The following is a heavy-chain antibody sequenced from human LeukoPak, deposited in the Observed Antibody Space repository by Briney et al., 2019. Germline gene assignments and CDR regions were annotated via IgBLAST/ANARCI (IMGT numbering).Heavy chain of an antibody. CDR1: GFTFSSYA. CDR2: ISGSGGST. J-gene: IGHJ5*02. V-gene: IGHV3-23*01. Sequence: GGSLRLSCAASGFTFSSYAMSWVRQAPGKGLEWVSAISGSGGSTYYADSVKGRFTISRDNSKNTLYLQMNSPRAEDTAVYYCAKVLYSGSRNWFDPWGQGTLVTVSS. D-gene: IGHD1-26*01. CDR3: AKVLYSGSRNWFDP.